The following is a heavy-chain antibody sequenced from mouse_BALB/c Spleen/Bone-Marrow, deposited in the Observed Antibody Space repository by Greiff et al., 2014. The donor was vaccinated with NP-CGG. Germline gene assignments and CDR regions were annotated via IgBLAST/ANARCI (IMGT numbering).Heavy chain of an antibody. D-gene: IGHD2-14*01. CDR2: IYPGSGST. CDR3: TREVRRYAMDY. V-gene: IGHV1S22*01. CDR1: GYTFTSYW. J-gene: IGHJ4*01. Sequence: LQQSGSEPVRPGASVKLSCKASGYTFTSYWMHWVKQRPGQGLEWIGNIYPGSGSTNYDEKFKSKATLTVDTSSSTAYMQLSSLTSEDSAVYYCTREVRRYAMDYWGQGTSVTVSS.